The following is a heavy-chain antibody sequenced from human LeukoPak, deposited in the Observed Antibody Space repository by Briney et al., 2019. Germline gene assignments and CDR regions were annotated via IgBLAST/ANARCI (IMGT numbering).Heavy chain of an antibody. D-gene: IGHD3-3*01. CDR1: GYTLTELS. V-gene: IGHV1-24*01. CDR3: ATPTETWGIFGVVPALDV. Sequence: ASVKVSCKVSGYTLTELSMHWVRQAPGKGLEWMGGFDPEDGETIYAQKFQGRVTMTEDTSTDTAYMELSSLRSEDTAVYYCATPTETWGIFGVVPALDVWGKGTTVTVSS. CDR2: FDPEDGET. J-gene: IGHJ6*04.